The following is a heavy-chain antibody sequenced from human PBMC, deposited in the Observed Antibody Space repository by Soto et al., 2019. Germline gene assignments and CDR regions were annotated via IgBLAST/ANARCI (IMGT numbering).Heavy chain of an antibody. Sequence: PSETLSLTCAVYGGSFSDYYWSWIRQPPGKGLEWIGEINHSGSTNYNPSLKSRVTISVDTSKNQFSLKLSSVTAADTAVYYCARSGPYCPVGTCYFLMSRAVDYWGREPWSPS. D-gene: IGHD2-15*01. CDR2: INHSGST. J-gene: IGHJ4*02. CDR3: ARSGPYCPVGTCYFLMSRAVDY. CDR1: GGSFSDYY. V-gene: IGHV4-34*01.